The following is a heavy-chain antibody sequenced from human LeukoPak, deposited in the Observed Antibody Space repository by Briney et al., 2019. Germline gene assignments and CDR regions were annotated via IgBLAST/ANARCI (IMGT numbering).Heavy chain of an antibody. CDR3: ARHGRDGYNYGPVVYY. D-gene: IGHD5-24*01. Sequence: SETLSLTCAVYGGSFSGYYWTWIRQPPGKGLEWIGEINHSGRTNYNPSLKSRVTISVDTSKNQFSLKLSSVTAADTAVYYCARHGRDGYNYGPVVYYWGQGTLVTVSS. V-gene: IGHV4-34*01. CDR2: INHSGRT. J-gene: IGHJ4*02. CDR1: GGSFSGYY.